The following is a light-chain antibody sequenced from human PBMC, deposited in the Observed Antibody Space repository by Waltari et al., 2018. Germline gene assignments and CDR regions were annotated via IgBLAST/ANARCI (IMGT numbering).Light chain of an antibody. J-gene: IGKJ2*01. CDR3: QQYNNWPPLYT. CDR1: QSISTN. CDR2: DTS. V-gene: IGKV3-15*01. Sequence: EIVMTQSPATLSMSPGERPTLSCRASQSISTNLAWYQQRPGQAPRLLIYDTSTRATGIPVKFSGSGSGTEFTLTISDLQPEDFAVYYCQQYNNWPPLYTFGQGTKLDIK.